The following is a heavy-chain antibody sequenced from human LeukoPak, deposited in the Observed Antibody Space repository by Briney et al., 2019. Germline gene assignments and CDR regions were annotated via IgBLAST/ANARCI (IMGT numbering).Heavy chain of an antibody. V-gene: IGHV3-7*03. J-gene: IGHJ3*02. CDR1: GFTFSNYW. Sequence: GGSLRLSCAASGFTFSNYWMSWVRQAPGKGLEWVANTKQDGSEKDYVDSAKGRFAISRDNAKNSLYLQMSSLRAEDTAVYYCARNQYLPFDVFDMWGQGTMVTVSS. CDR3: ARNQYLPFDVFDM. D-gene: IGHD1-14*01. CDR2: TKQDGSEK.